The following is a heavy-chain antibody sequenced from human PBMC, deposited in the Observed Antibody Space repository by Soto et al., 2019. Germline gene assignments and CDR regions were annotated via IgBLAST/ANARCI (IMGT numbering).Heavy chain of an antibody. CDR2: INPNSGGT. V-gene: IGHV1-2*04. J-gene: IGHJ3*02. CDR3: ARDRGLGGAPGSRTYDAFDI. Sequence: ASVKVSCKASGYTFTGYYMHWVRQAPGQGLEWMGWINPNSGGTNYAQKFQGWVTMTRDTSISTAYMELSRLRPDDTAVYYCARDRGLGGAPGSRTYDAFDIWGQGTMVTVSS. D-gene: IGHD1-26*01. CDR1: GYTFTGYY.